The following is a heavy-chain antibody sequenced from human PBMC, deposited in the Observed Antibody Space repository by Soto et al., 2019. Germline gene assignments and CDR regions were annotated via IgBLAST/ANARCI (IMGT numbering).Heavy chain of an antibody. D-gene: IGHD6-19*01. J-gene: IGHJ4*02. CDR2: INHSGST. V-gene: IGHV4-34*01. CDR3: ARGRYSSGWRPTFDY. Sequence: QVQLQQWGAGLLKPSETLSLTCAVYGGSFSGYYWSWIRQPPGKGLEWIGEINHSGSTNYNPSLKSRVTISVDTSKNQFSLKLSSVTAADTAVYYCARGRYSSGWRPTFDYWGQGTLVTVSS. CDR1: GGSFSGYY.